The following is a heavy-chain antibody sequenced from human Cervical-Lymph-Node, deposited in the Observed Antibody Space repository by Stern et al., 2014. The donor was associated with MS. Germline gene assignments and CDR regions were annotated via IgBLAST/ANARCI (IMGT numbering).Heavy chain of an antibody. Sequence: VQLVQSGAEVKKPGASVKVSCKASGYTFTGYYMHWVRQAPGQGLEWMGWINPNSGGTNYAQKFQGRVTMTRDTSISTAYMELSRLRSDDTAVYYCARAYSSSWFNPDYFDYWGQGTLVTVSS. CDR2: INPNSGGT. J-gene: IGHJ4*02. D-gene: IGHD6-13*01. V-gene: IGHV1-2*02. CDR3: ARAYSSSWFNPDYFDY. CDR1: GYTFTGYY.